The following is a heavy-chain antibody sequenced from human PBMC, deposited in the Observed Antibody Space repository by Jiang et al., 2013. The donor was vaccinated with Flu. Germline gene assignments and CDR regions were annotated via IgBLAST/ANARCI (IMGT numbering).Heavy chain of an antibody. V-gene: IGHV4-31*02. J-gene: IGHJ6*02. CDR3: ARGFPQHCSSTSCYAGNYYYGMDV. D-gene: IGHD2-2*01. Sequence: NPSLKSRVTISVDTSKNQFSLKLSSVTAADTAVYYCARGFPQHCSSTSCYAGNYYYGMDVWGQGTTVTVSS.